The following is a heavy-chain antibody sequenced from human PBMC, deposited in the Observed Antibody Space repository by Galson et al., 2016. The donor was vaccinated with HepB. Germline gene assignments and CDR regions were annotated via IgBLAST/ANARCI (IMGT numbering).Heavy chain of an antibody. D-gene: IGHD3-3*01. V-gene: IGHV3-23*01. Sequence: SLRLSCATSGFLFTSYALSWVRQAPGKGLEWVSAISGSGGNTYYADSVKGRFTISRDNSKNTLYLQMNNLRVEDTAIYYCAKDRSPHHDFWSGYTFDPWGQGTLVTVSS. CDR3: AKDRSPHHDFWSGYTFDP. CDR1: GFLFTSYA. CDR2: ISGSGGNT. J-gene: IGHJ5*02.